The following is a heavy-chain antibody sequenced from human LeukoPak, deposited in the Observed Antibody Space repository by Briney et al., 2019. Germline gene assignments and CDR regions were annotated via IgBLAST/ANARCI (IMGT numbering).Heavy chain of an antibody. Sequence: ASVKVSCKASGGTFSSYAISWVRQAPGRGLEWMGRIIPILGIANYAQKFQGRVTITADKSTSTAYMELSSLRSEDTAVYYCARALYDSSGLLFDYWGQGTLVAVSS. CDR2: IIPILGIA. D-gene: IGHD3-22*01. CDR1: GGTFSSYA. V-gene: IGHV1-69*04. CDR3: ARALYDSSGLLFDY. J-gene: IGHJ4*02.